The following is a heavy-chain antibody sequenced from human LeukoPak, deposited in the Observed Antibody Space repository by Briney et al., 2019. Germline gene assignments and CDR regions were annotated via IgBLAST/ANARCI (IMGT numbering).Heavy chain of an antibody. J-gene: IGHJ6*02. CDR3: ARDRAGYFYAMDV. CDR1: GFTFGEYA. V-gene: IGHV3-9*01. D-gene: IGHD6-13*01. CDR2: INWKSNNI. Sequence: GGSLRLSCAASGFTFGEYAMHWVQQAPGKGLEWVSGINWKSNNIGYADSVKGRFTISRDNAKNSLYLQMNSLRTEDTALYYCARDRAGYFYAMDVWGQGTSVTVS.